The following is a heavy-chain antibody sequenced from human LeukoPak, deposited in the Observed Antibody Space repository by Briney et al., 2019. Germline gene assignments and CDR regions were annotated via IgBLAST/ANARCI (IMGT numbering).Heavy chain of an antibody. CDR3: ARDGPMVRGVPKYYYYMDV. CDR1: GYTFTGYY. CDR2: ISAYNGNT. J-gene: IGHJ6*03. Sequence: GASVKVSCKASGYTFTGYYMHWVRQAPGQGLEWMGWISAYNGNTNYAQKLQGRVTMTTDTSTSTAYMELRSLRSDDTAVYYCARDGPMVRGVPKYYYYMDVWGKGTTVTVSS. D-gene: IGHD3-10*01. V-gene: IGHV1-18*04.